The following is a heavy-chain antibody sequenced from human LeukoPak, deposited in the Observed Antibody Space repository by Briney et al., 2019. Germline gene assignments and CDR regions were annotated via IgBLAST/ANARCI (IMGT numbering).Heavy chain of an antibody. Sequence: ASVKVSCKASGYTFTTYGISWVRQAPGQGPEWMGWISTNNGDTNYAQKLQGRVTMTADTSTSTTYMELRSLRSEDTAVYYCARDRGLGSSWSFDYWGQGTLVTVSS. CDR3: ARDRGLGSSWSFDY. CDR1: GYTFTTYG. V-gene: IGHV1-18*01. D-gene: IGHD6-13*01. CDR2: ISTNNGDT. J-gene: IGHJ4*02.